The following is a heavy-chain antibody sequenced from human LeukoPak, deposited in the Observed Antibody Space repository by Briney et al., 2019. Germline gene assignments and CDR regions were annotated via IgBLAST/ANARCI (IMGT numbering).Heavy chain of an antibody. CDR3: ARDSVGASEDY. CDR1: GFTLSSYW. V-gene: IGHV3-7*01. Sequence: PGGSLRLSCAASGFTLSSYWMSWVRQAPGKGLEWGANIKQDGSETYYVDSVKGRFTISRDNAKNSLYLQMNSLRAEDTAVYYCARDSVGASEDYWGQGTLVTVSS. CDR2: IKQDGSET. J-gene: IGHJ4*02. D-gene: IGHD1-26*01.